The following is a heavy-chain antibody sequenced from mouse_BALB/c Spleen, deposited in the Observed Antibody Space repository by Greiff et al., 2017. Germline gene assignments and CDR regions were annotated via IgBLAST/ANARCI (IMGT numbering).Heavy chain of an antibody. CDR2: ISSGGST. Sequence: EVKLVESGGGLVKPGGSLKLSCAASGFTFSSYAMSWVRQTPEKRLEWVASISSGGSTYYPDSVKGRFTISRDNARNILYLQMSSLRSEDTAMYYCARDGNYWYFDGWGAGTTVTVSS. D-gene: IGHD2-1*01. V-gene: IGHV5-6-5*01. CDR3: ARDGNYWYFDG. CDR1: GFTFSSYA. J-gene: IGHJ1*01.